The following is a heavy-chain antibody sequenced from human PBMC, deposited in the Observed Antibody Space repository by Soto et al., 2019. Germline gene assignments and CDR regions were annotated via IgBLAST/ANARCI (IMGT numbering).Heavy chain of an antibody. J-gene: IGHJ4*02. CDR3: ARSLSGLDY. V-gene: IGHV4-34*01. Sequence: SETLSLTCAVSGGSFGGYYWSWIRQTPGKGLEWIGEISHTGFTNYSPYLKSRVTISLDTSKSQFSLKLTSVTAADTAVYYCARSLSGLDYWGQGTLVTVSS. CDR1: GGSFGGYY. D-gene: IGHD3-10*01. CDR2: ISHTGFT.